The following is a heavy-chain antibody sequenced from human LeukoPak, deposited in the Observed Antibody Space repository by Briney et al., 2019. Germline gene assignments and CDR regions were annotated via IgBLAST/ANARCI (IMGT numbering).Heavy chain of an antibody. Sequence: GGSLRLSCAASGFTFSSYSMNWVRQAPGKGLEWVSSISSSSSYIYYADSVKGRFTISRDNAMNTLYLQMNSLRAEDTAVYYCATAGNYKFDYWGQGTLVTVPS. CDR2: ISSSSSYI. V-gene: IGHV3-21*01. D-gene: IGHD1-7*01. J-gene: IGHJ4*02. CDR1: GFTFSSYS. CDR3: ATAGNYKFDY.